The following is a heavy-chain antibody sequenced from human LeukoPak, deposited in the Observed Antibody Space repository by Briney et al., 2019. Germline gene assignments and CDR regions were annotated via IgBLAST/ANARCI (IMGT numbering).Heavy chain of an antibody. Sequence: ASVKVSCKASGYTFTSYAMHWVRQAPGQRLEWMGWINAGNGNTKYSQKFQGRVTITRDTSASTAYMELSSLRSEDTAVYYCVSEDSSGYSTPGAFDIWGQGTMVTVSS. CDR2: INAGNGNT. CDR3: VSEDSSGYSTPGAFDI. CDR1: GYTFTSYA. D-gene: IGHD3-22*01. V-gene: IGHV1-3*01. J-gene: IGHJ3*02.